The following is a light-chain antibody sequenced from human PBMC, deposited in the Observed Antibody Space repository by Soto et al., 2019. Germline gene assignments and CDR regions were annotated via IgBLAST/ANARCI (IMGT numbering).Light chain of an antibody. CDR1: QSVDGY. CDR3: QQYGSSQIT. V-gene: IGKV3-20*01. CDR2: GAS. J-gene: IGKJ5*01. Sequence: EVVMTQSPGTLSVSLGESATLSCRASQSVDGYLAWYQQKPGQAPRLLIYGASNRATGIPDRFSGSGSGTDFTLTISRLEPEDFAVYYCQQYGSSQITFGQGTRLEIK.